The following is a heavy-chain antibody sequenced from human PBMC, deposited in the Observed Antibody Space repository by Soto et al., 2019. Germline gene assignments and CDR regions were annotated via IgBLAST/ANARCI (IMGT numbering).Heavy chain of an antibody. Sequence: QVQLVQSGAEVKKPGSSVRFSCKVFGGTFSNYAMDWVRLAPGHGLGWMGGIVPIFGTTYYTQKFQGRATIIADDSTTTAYLEMSSLRSEDTAIYYCARVEAVAGLYNYHGLDVWGQGTAVTVSS. CDR2: IVPIFGTT. V-gene: IGHV1-69*12. CDR1: GGTFSNYA. D-gene: IGHD6-19*01. CDR3: ARVEAVAGLYNYHGLDV. J-gene: IGHJ6*02.